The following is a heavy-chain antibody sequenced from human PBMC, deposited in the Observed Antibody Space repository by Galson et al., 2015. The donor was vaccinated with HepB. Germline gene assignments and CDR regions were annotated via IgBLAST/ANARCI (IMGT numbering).Heavy chain of an antibody. J-gene: IGHJ4*02. Sequence: SVKVSCKASGYFFTHFGINWVRQAPGQGLEWMGWISADNGNTKYAQKFRGRVTMTTDTSTSTAYVEVRSPRSDDTAVYYCAREGLRGYYDSTGYFPFDYWGQGSLVTVSS. D-gene: IGHD3-22*01. CDR2: ISADNGNT. V-gene: IGHV1-18*01. CDR1: GYFFTHFG. CDR3: AREGLRGYYDSTGYFPFDY.